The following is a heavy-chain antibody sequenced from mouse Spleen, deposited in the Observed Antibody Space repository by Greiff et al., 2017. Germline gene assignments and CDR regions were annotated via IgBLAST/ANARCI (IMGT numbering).Heavy chain of an antibody. CDR3: ARYGKGWYFDY. CDR2: INPNNGGT. CDR1: GYTFTDYY. Sequence: EVQLQQSGPELVKPGASVKISCKASGYTFTDYYMNWVKQSHGKSLEWIGDINPNNGGTSYNQKFKGKATLTVDKSSSTAYMELRSLTSEDSAVYYCARYGKGWYFDYWGQGTTLTVSS. V-gene: IGHV1-26*01. J-gene: IGHJ2*01. D-gene: IGHD2-1*01.